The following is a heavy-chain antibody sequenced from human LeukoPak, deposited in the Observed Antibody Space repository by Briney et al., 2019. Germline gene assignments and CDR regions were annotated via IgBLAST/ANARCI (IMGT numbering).Heavy chain of an antibody. V-gene: IGHV4-59*01. J-gene: IGHJ6*02. D-gene: IGHD6-13*01. CDR1: GGSISSYY. CDR2: IYYNGST. Sequence: SETLSLTCTVSGGSISSYYWSWIRQPPGKGLEWIGYIYYNGSTNYNPSLKSRVTISVDTSKNQFSLKLSSVTAADTAVYYCARDGSSSWPQKSYYYYGMDVWGQGTTVTVSS. CDR3: ARDGSSSWPQKSYYYYGMDV.